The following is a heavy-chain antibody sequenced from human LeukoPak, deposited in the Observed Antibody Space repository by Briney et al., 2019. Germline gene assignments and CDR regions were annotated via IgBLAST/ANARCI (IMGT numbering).Heavy chain of an antibody. Sequence: PGGSLRLSCAASGFTFSTYAMHWVRQGPGKGLEWVAVISYDGSNKYYADSVKGRFTISRDNSKNTLYLQMSSLSAEDTAAYYCARTTTPHYYGSGSYALGYWGQGTLVTVPS. CDR3: ARTTTPHYYGSGSYALGY. D-gene: IGHD3-10*01. CDR1: GFTFSTYA. CDR2: ISYDGSNK. V-gene: IGHV3-30-3*01. J-gene: IGHJ4*02.